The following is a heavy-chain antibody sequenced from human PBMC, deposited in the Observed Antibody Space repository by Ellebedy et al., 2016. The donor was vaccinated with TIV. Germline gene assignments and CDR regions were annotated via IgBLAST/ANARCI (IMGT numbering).Heavy chain of an antibody. CDR1: GFTFSTYG. CDR2: ISGSGDST. CDR3: AKDRTIGVAGQIFDL. J-gene: IGHJ4*02. D-gene: IGHD6-13*01. Sequence: GGSLRLSXAASGFTFSTYGMSWVRQAPGKGLEWVSAISGSGDSTYYADSVKGLFIISRDNSKNTLYLQMNSLRAEDTATYYCAKDRTIGVAGQIFDLWGLGTVVTVSS. V-gene: IGHV3-23*01.